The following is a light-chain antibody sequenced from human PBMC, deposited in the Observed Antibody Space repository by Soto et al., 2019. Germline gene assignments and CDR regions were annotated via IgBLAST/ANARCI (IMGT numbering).Light chain of an antibody. Sequence: EIVMTQSPATLSVSPGERATLSCRASQSVSSNLAWYQQKPGQAPRLLIYGASTRATGIPARSSGSGSGTEFTLTISSLQSEDFAVYHCQQYNNWPETFGQGTKV. CDR3: QQYNNWPET. J-gene: IGKJ1*01. CDR1: QSVSSN. V-gene: IGKV3-15*01. CDR2: GAS.